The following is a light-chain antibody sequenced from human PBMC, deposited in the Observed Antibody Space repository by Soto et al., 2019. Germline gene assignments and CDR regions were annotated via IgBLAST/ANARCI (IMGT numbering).Light chain of an antibody. CDR3: QEYSRDPRR. V-gene: IGKV1-5*03. J-gene: IGKJ1*01. CDR1: QSISTG. Sequence: DIQMTQSPSTLSTSVGDRVTITCRASQSISTGLAWYQQKPGKAPKLLIYQASSLESGVPSRFSGSGSGTEFTLTISSLQADDFATYYCQEYSRDPRRFGQGTKVEIK. CDR2: QAS.